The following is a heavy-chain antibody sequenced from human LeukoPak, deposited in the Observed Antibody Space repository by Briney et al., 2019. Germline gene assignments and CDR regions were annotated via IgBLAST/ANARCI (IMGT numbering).Heavy chain of an antibody. J-gene: IGHJ4*02. V-gene: IGHV3-21*01. CDR2: ISSSSAYI. Sequence: PGGSLRLSCAASGVTFRSYAMSWVRQAPGKGLEWVSSISSSSAYIYYADSVKGRFTISRDNAKNSLYLQMNSLRAEDTAVYYCARLEAAVFDYWGQGTLVTVSS. CDR1: GVTFRSYA. CDR3: ARLEAAVFDY. D-gene: IGHD6-13*01.